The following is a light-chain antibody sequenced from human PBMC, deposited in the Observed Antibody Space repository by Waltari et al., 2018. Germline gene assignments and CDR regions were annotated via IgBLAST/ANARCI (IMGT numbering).Light chain of an antibody. V-gene: IGKV3-20*01. CDR1: QTINNNF. CDR3: QQYDGSILT. J-gene: IGKJ4*01. Sequence: IVLTQSPDTLSLSPGQRATLSCRVSQTINNNFLVWYQQKPGQAPRLLIHGASSRATGFPDRFSGSGSGTDFTLTISRLEPEDVAVYYCQQYDGSILTFGGGTKVEI. CDR2: GAS.